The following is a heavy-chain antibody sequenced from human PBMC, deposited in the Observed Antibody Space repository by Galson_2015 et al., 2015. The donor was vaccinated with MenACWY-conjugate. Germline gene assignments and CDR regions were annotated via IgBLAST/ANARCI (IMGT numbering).Heavy chain of an antibody. CDR3: ARSYVPGSDRKNYYMDV. J-gene: IGHJ6*03. CDR1: GFTFSSYW. D-gene: IGHD3-16*01. CDR2: VNSDGSGT. V-gene: IGHV3-74*01. Sequence: FLRLSCAASGFTFSSYWMHWVRQAPGKGLMWVSRVNSDGSGTGYADSVKGRFTISRDNAKNMLFLQMNSLKVEDTAVYYCARSYVPGSDRKNYYMDVWGRGTTVTVSS.